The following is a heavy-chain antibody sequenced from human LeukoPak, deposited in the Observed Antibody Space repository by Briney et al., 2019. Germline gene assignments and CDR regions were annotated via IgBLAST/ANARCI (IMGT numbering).Heavy chain of an antibody. Sequence: GGSLRLSCAASGFTFSIYGMNWVRQAPGKGLEGVSYISGDSGAIYYADSVKGRFTISRDNAKNSLYLQMNSLRDEDTAVYNCARDRPGVGAIDYWGQGTLVTVSS. CDR1: GFTFSIYG. V-gene: IGHV3-48*02. D-gene: IGHD1-26*01. CDR3: ARDRPGVGAIDY. CDR2: ISGDSGAI. J-gene: IGHJ4*02.